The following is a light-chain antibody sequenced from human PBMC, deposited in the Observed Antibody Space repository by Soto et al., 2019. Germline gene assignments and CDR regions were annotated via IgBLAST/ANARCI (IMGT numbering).Light chain of an antibody. Sequence: EIVMTQSPATLSVSPGDRATLSCRAGQPLNNNVAWYQHKPGQAPRLLIYGASTRATGTPARFSGSGSGTDFTLTISSLQSEDFALYYCQQYNKWPLITFGQGTRLEIK. V-gene: IGKV3D-15*01. CDR3: QQYNKWPLIT. CDR2: GAS. CDR1: QPLNNN. J-gene: IGKJ5*01.